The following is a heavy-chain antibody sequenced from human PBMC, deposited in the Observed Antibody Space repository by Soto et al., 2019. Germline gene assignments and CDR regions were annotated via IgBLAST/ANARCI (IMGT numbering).Heavy chain of an antibody. CDR3: ARQIGFGHWYFDV. V-gene: IGHV4-39*01. Sequence: QLQLQESGPGLVKPSETLSLTCTVSGGSIISSHNFWGWIRQPPGKGLEWIGSINHSRTTYHNPSLMSRVNVSVDTSQSPVSLKLSSVSVSDTAVYSSARQIGFGHWYFDVWGRGSLVTVSS. J-gene: IGHJ2*01. CDR2: INHSRTT. CDR1: GGSIISSHNF. D-gene: IGHD3-10*01.